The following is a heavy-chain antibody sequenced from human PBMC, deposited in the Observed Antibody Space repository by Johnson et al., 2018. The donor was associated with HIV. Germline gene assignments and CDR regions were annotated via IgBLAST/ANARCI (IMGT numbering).Heavy chain of an antibody. Sequence: VQLVESGGGVVQPGRSQRLSCAASGFTFSSYPMHWVRQAPGKGLEWVANIKQDGSEKYYVDSVKGRFTISRDNAKNSLYLQMNSLSAEDTAVYYCASLGWFGEAGAFDIWGQGTMVTVSS. J-gene: IGHJ3*02. CDR1: GFTFSSYP. V-gene: IGHV3-7*01. CDR3: ASLGWFGEAGAFDI. CDR2: IKQDGSEK. D-gene: IGHD3-10*01.